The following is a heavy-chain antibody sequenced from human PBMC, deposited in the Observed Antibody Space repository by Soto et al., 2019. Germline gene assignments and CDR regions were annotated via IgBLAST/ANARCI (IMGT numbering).Heavy chain of an antibody. Sequence: QVQLVQSGAEVKKPGSSVKVSCKASGGTFSSYAISWVRQAPGQGLEWMGGIIPIFGTANYAQKFQGRVTITADESTSTAYMELSSLRSEDTAVYYCASLIAAAQNYYYGMDVWGQGTTVTVSS. D-gene: IGHD6-13*01. CDR2: IIPIFGTA. J-gene: IGHJ6*02. CDR1: GGTFSSYA. V-gene: IGHV1-69*12. CDR3: ASLIAAAQNYYYGMDV.